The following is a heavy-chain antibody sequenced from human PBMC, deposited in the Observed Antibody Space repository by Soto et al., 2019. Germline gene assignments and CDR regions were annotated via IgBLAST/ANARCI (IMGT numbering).Heavy chain of an antibody. J-gene: IGHJ5*02. Sequence: PSETLSLTCTVSGDSISGGASFWSWIRQPPGKGLEWIANVYYSGSSYYNPSLKSRLTISVDTTKNQFSLQLKSMTAADTAVYYCAKLSCTSSTCYFPGWFDPWGQVTLVTFSS. D-gene: IGHD2-2*01. CDR2: VYYSGSS. CDR1: GDSISGGASF. V-gene: IGHV4-31*03. CDR3: AKLSCTSSTCYFPGWFDP.